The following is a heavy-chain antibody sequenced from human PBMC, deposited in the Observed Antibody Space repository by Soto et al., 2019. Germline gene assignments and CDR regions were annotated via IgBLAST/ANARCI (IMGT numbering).Heavy chain of an antibody. V-gene: IGHV3-23*01. CDR2: ISYGGGTT. CDR3: AKNPGYYYDSTGYHFDY. D-gene: IGHD3-22*01. Sequence: PGGYMRLSCAASEFNFSNYAMSWVRQAPGKGLEWVSAISYGGGTTYYADSVKGRSTISRDNSKNTLYLQMNSLRAEDTAVYYCAKNPGYYYDSTGYHFDYWGQGT. J-gene: IGHJ4*02. CDR1: EFNFSNYA.